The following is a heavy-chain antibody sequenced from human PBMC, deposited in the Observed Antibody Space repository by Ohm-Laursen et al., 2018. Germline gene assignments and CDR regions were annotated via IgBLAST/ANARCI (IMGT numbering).Heavy chain of an antibody. D-gene: IGHD5-18*01. CDR3: ARGYTYGSYYYYGMDV. CDR1: GFTFSSYS. Sequence: SLRLSCAASGFTFSSYSINWVRQAPGKGVEWVSYISTSSSTIDYADSVKGRFTISRDNAKNSLYLQMNSLRAEDTAVYYCARGYTYGSYYYYGMDVWGQGTTVTVSS. J-gene: IGHJ6*02. CDR2: ISTSSSTI. V-gene: IGHV3-48*01.